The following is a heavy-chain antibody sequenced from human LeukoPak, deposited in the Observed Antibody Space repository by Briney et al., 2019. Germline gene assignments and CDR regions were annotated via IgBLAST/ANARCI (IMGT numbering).Heavy chain of an antibody. CDR3: ARGFDGYPFGWWFDP. CDR2: VGAGGSTT. CDR1: GFTFTTYW. Sequence: PGGSLRLSCVVSGFTFTTYWMHWVRQAPGKGLVWVSRVGAGGSTTIYADSVKGRFTISRDNGINTVYLQMNSLRAEDTAVYYCARGFDGYPFGWWFDPWGQGTLVTVSS. D-gene: IGHD5-24*01. J-gene: IGHJ5*02. V-gene: IGHV3-74*01.